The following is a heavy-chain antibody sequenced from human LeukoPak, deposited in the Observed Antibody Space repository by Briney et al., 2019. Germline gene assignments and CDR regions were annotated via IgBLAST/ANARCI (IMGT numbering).Heavy chain of an antibody. CDR3: VKVYYYDGSGHAFDI. D-gene: IGHD3-22*01. CDR1: GFTFSTYW. CDR2: ISWDGGST. J-gene: IGHJ3*02. Sequence: QAGGSLRLSCAASGFTFSTYWMHWVRQAPGKGLVWVSLISWDGGSTYYADSVRGRFTISRDNSKNSLDLQMTSLRSEDTALYYCVKVYYYDGSGHAFDIWGQGTMVTVSS. V-gene: IGHV3-43*01.